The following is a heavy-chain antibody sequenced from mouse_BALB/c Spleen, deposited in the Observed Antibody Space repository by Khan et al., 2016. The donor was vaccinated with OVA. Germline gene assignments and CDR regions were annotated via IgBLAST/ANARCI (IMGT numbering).Heavy chain of an antibody. J-gene: IGHJ2*01. CDR3: ARKSTRASY. V-gene: IGHV1-4*01. CDR1: GYTFTSYT. CDR2: INPSSGYT. Sequence: QVQLKVSGAELVKPGASVKMSCKASGYTFTSYTMHWVKQRPGQGLEWIGYINPSSGYTKYNQKFKDKATLTADKSSSTAYIQLSSLTSEDSAVYYCARKSTRASYWGQGTTLTVSS. D-gene: IGHD3-1*01.